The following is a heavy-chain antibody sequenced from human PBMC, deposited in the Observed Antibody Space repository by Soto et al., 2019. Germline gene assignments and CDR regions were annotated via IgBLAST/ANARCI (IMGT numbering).Heavy chain of an antibody. V-gene: IGHV1-2*02. CDR3: ARLYCSSTSCWY. CDR1: GYTFTGYY. D-gene: IGHD2-2*01. J-gene: IGHJ4*02. Sequence: ASVKVSCKASGYTFTGYYMHWLRQAPGQGLEWMGWINPNSGGTNYAQKFQGRVTMTRDTPISTAYMELSRLRSDDTAVYYCARLYCSSTSCWYWGQGTLVTVSS. CDR2: INPNSGGT.